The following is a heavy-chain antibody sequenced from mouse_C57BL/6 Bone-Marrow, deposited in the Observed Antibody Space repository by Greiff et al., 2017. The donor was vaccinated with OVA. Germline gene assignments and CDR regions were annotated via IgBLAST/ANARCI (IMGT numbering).Heavy chain of an antibody. CDR2: IDPSDSYT. D-gene: IGHD1-1*01. CDR3: ARFTYYYGSSYWYFDD. CDR1: GYTFTSYW. J-gene: IGHJ1*03. Sequence: QVQLQQPGAELVRPGTSVKLSCKASGYTFTSYWMHWVKQRPGQGLEWIGVIDPSDSYTNYNQKFKGKATLTADTSSSTAYMQLSSLTSEDSAVYYCARFTYYYGSSYWYFDDWGTGTTVTVSS. V-gene: IGHV1-59*01.